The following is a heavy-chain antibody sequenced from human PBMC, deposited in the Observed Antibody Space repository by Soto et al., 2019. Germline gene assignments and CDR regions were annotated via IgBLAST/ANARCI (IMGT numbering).Heavy chain of an antibody. Sequence: EVQLLESGGGLVQPGGSLRLSCAASGFTFSTYAMTWVRQAPGKGPEWGSRIGDSEGEPTHYADSVKGRFTITRDNSKYTLYLQMNSLSVEDTAIYYCAKGSCGGGRCYDLDTWFDSWGQGTRVTVSS. CDR3: AKGSCGGGRCYDLDTWFDS. J-gene: IGHJ5*01. D-gene: IGHD2-15*01. CDR1: GFTFSTYA. V-gene: IGHV3-23*01. CDR2: IGDSEGEPT.